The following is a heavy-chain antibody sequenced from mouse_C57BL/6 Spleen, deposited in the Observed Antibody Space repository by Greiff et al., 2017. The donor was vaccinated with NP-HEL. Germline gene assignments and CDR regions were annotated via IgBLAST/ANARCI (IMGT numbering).Heavy chain of an antibody. CDR3: ARHDGSSYDY. Sequence: DVKLVESGGGLVQPGGSLKLSCAASGFTFSDYYMYWVRQTPEKRLEWVAYISNGGGSTYYPDTVKGRFTISRDNAKNTLYLQMSRLKSEDTAMYYCARHDGSSYDYWGQGTTLTVSS. CDR2: ISNGGGST. J-gene: IGHJ2*01. V-gene: IGHV5-12*01. CDR1: GFTFSDYY. D-gene: IGHD1-1*01.